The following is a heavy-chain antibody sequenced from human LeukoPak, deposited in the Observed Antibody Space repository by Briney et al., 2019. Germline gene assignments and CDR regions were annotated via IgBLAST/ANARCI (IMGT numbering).Heavy chain of an antibody. Sequence: SETLSLTCTVSGSISGYYWSWIRQPPGKGLEWIGYIYTGGSTNYNPSLESRVTISVDTSKNQFSLDLSSVTAADTAVYYCARQKCTSTSCLTKNAFDIWGQGTMVTVSS. V-gene: IGHV4-4*09. CDR2: IYTGGST. CDR1: GSISGYY. CDR3: ARQKCTSTSCLTKNAFDI. J-gene: IGHJ3*02. D-gene: IGHD2-2*01.